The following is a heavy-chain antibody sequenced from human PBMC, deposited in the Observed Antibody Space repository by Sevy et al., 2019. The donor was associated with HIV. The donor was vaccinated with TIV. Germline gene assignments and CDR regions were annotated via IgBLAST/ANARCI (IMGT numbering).Heavy chain of an antibody. D-gene: IGHD6-19*01. CDR3: ASALQAVAVPDY. Sequence: ASVKVSCKTSGYTFTDYYIHWVRQAPGQGLEWMGLINPKSGGTNYAQNFQGRVTMTRETSITTAYMDLSRLLSDDTALYYCASALQAVAVPDYWGQGTLVTVSS. CDR1: GYTFTDYY. J-gene: IGHJ4*02. CDR2: INPKSGGT. V-gene: IGHV1-2*02.